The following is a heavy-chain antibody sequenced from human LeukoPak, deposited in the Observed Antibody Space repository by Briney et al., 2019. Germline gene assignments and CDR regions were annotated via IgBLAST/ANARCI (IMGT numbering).Heavy chain of an antibody. CDR3: AGETHWGPESY. Sequence: GSLRLSCVASGFTVSNSFMAWVRQAPGKGLEWLSLIHYDGATFYADSLKGRLTISRDNSKNTLYLQMNSLRPEDTAVYYCAGETHWGPESYWGQGTLVTVSS. D-gene: IGHD7-27*01. V-gene: IGHV3-66*01. CDR1: GFTVSNSF. CDR2: IHYDGAT. J-gene: IGHJ4*02.